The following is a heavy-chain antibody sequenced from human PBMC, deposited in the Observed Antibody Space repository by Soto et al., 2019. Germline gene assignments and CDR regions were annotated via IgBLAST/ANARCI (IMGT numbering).Heavy chain of an antibody. Sequence: PSETLYLTCTVSGGSISSGGYYWSWIRQHPGKGLEWIGYIYYSGSTYYNPSLKSRVTISVDTSKNQFSLKLSSVTAADTAVYYCARVSGPGYCSGGSCYGYGMDVWGQGTTVTVSS. V-gene: IGHV4-31*03. D-gene: IGHD2-15*01. J-gene: IGHJ6*02. CDR2: IYYSGST. CDR3: ARVSGPGYCSGGSCYGYGMDV. CDR1: GGSISSGGYY.